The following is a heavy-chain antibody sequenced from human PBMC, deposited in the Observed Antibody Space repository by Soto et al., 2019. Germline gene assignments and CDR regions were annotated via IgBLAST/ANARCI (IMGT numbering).Heavy chain of an antibody. CDR1: GGSISSSSYY. Sequence: SETLSLTCTVSGGSISSSSYYWGWIRQPPGKGLEWIGSIYYSGSTYYNPSLKSRVTISVDTSKNQFSLKLSSVTAADTAVYYCARQPLSEVAGITWGQGTLVTVSS. CDR2: IYYSGST. CDR3: ARQPLSEVAGIT. V-gene: IGHV4-39*01. J-gene: IGHJ4*02. D-gene: IGHD6-19*01.